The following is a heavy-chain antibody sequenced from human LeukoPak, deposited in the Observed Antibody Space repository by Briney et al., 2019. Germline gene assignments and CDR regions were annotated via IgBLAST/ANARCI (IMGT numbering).Heavy chain of an antibody. CDR1: GYTFTGYY. V-gene: IGHV1-2*02. D-gene: IGHD2-21*01. J-gene: IGHJ4*02. CDR3: ARGRAGDGYPFDY. CDR2: INPNSGGT. Sequence: ASVKVSCKASGYTFTGYYMHWVRQAPGQGLEWMGWINPNSGGTNYAQKFQGRVTMTRDTSTSTVYMELSSLRSEDTAVYYCARGRAGDGYPFDYWGQGTLVTVSS.